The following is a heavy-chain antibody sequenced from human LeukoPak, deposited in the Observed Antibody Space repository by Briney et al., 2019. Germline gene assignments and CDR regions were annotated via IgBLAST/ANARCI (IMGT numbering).Heavy chain of an antibody. Sequence: ASVKVSCKASGYTFTSYGISWVRQAPGQGLEWMGWISAYNGNTNYAQKLQGRVTMTTDTSTSTAYMELRSLRSEAPAVSYFPTDQRAVANFQHWGQGTLVTVSS. D-gene: IGHD6-19*01. J-gene: IGHJ1*01. CDR3: PTDQRAVANFQH. CDR2: ISAYNGNT. V-gene: IGHV1-18*01. CDR1: GYTFTSYG.